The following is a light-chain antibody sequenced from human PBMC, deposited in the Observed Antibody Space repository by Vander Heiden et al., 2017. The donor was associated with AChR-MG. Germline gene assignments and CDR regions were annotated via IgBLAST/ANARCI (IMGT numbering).Light chain of an antibody. V-gene: IGLV6-57*04. CDR1: SGSIASNY. CDR3: QSYDSSTGV. CDR2: EDN. J-gene: IGLJ2*01. Sequence: NFILTQLHTVSESVGKKVTISCTRSSGSIASNYVQWYQQRPGSAPTTGIYEDNQRPSGVPDRFSGSIDSSSTSASLTISGLKTEDEAYYYCQSYDSSTGVFGGGTKLTVL.